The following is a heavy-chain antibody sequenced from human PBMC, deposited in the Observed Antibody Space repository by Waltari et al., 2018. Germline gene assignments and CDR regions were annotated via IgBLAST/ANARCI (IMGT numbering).Heavy chain of an antibody. CDR2: ISCSSSYI. Sequence: SMNWCRQAAGKGLEWVSSISCSSSYIYYADSVKGRFTISRDNAKNSLYLQMNSLRAEDTAVYYCARVSGQWGQGTLVTVSS. CDR1: S. J-gene: IGHJ4*02. CDR3: ARVSGQ. V-gene: IGHV3-21*01.